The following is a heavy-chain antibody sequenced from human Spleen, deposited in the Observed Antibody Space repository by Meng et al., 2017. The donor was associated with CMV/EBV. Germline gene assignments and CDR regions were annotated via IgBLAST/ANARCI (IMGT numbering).Heavy chain of an antibody. D-gene: IGHD5-24*01. Sequence: SETLSLTCTVSGGSISSYYWSWIRQPPGKGLEWIGYIYYSGSTNYNPSLKSRVTISVDTSKNQFSLKLSSVTAADTAVYYCASLMATSGQGVDYWGQGTLVTVSS. CDR3: ASLMATSGQGVDY. J-gene: IGHJ4*02. CDR2: IYYSGST. CDR1: GGSISSYY. V-gene: IGHV4-59*12.